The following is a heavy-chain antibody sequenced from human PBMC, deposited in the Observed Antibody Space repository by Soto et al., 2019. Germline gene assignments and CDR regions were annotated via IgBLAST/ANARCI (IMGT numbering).Heavy chain of an antibody. CDR2: INTNDGSP. V-gene: IGHV1-46*01. Sequence: ASVKVSCKASGYTFTSYYMFWVRQAPGQGLEWMGVINTNDGSPTYAQKFQGRVTMTSDTSTSTVYMELSGLRPEDTAMYYCTRGFLKMVRPRGSYGLAGWGQGTTVTV. J-gene: IGHJ6*02. D-gene: IGHD3-10*01. CDR1: GYTFTSYY. CDR3: TRGFLKMVRPRGSYGLAG.